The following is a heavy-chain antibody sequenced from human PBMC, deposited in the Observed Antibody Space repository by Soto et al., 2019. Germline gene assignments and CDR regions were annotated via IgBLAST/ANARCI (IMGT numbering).Heavy chain of an antibody. CDR1: GGSISSGGYS. CDR2: IYHSGST. CDR3: ARGLGPLRGRWWFDP. Sequence: KPSETLSLTCAVSGGSISSGGYSWSWIRQPPGKGLEWIGYIYHSGSTYYNPSLKSRVTISVDRSKNQFSLKLSSVTAADTAVYYCARGLGPLRGRWWFDPCGQGTLVPSPQ. V-gene: IGHV4-30-2*01. J-gene: IGHJ5*02. D-gene: IGHD2-15*01.